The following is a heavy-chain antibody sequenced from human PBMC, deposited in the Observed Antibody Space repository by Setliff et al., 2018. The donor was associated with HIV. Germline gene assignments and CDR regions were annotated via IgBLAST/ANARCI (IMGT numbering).Heavy chain of an antibody. CDR3: AREVDYYDSSRYLLLYYFDS. V-gene: IGHV4-59*01. CDR2: IFHTGSS. CDR1: GGSMSNYY. D-gene: IGHD3-22*01. Sequence: SETLSLTCSVSGGSMSNYYWSWVRQPPGKGLEWMGDIFHTGSSTYNPSLKSRVTISVDRSQNHFSLKLSSVTAADTAVYYCAREVDYYDSSRYLLLYYFDSWGQGTLVTVSS. J-gene: IGHJ4*02.